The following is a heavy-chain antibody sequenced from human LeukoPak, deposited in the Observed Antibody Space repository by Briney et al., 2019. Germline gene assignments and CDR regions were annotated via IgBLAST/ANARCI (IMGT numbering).Heavy chain of an antibody. CDR2: ISYDGSNK. V-gene: IGHV3-30-3*01. Sequence: GGSLRLSCAASGFTFSSYAMHWVRQAPGKGLEWVAVISYDGSNKYYADSVKGRFTISRGNSKNTLYLQMNSLRAEDTAVYYRARDSMGSYYDSSGYYYPDYWGQGTLVTVSS. D-gene: IGHD3-22*01. J-gene: IGHJ4*02. CDR1: GFTFSSYA. CDR3: ARDSMGSYYDSSGYYYPDY.